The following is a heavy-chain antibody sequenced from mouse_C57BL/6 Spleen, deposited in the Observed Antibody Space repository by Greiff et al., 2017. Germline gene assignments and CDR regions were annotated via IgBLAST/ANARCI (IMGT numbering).Heavy chain of an antibody. CDR2: IYPGDGDT. V-gene: IGHV1-80*01. J-gene: IGHJ2*01. CDR1: GYAFSSYW. D-gene: IGHD1-1*01. Sequence: VQLQESGAELVKPGASVKISCKASGYAFSSYWMNWVKQRPGKGLEWIGQIYPGDGDTNYNGKFKGKATLTADKSSSTAYMQLSSLTSEDSAVYFCARGGTTVRFDYWGQGTTLTVSS. CDR3: ARGGTTVRFDY.